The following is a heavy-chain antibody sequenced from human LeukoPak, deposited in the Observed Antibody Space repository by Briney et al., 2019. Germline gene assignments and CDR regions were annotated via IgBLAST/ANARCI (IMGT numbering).Heavy chain of an antibody. Sequence: SETLSLTCAVSGGSISSGGYSWSWIRQPPGKGLEWIGYIYHSGSTYYNPSLKSRVTISVDRSKNQFSLKLSSVTAADTAVYYCATEATMIVVGDGYWGQGTLVTVSS. D-gene: IGHD3-22*01. CDR1: GGSISSGGYS. J-gene: IGHJ4*02. CDR2: IYHSGST. V-gene: IGHV4-30-2*01. CDR3: ATEATMIVVGDGY.